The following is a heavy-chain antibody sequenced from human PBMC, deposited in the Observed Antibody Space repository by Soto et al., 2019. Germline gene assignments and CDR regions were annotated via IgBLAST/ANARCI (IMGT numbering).Heavy chain of an antibody. D-gene: IGHD1-26*01. J-gene: IGHJ4*02. CDR1: GFTFSSYA. V-gene: IGHV3-23*01. CDR2: ISGSVGST. CDR3: AKEPTYSGRYLFGY. Sequence: LRLSCAASGFTFSSYAMSWVRQAPGKGLEWVSAISGSVGSTYYADSVKGRFTISRDNSKNTLYLQMNSLRAEDTAVYYCAKEPTYSGRYLFGYWGQGTLVTVSS.